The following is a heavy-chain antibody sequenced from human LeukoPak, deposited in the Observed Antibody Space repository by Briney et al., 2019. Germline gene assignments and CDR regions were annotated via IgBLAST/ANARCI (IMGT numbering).Heavy chain of an antibody. V-gene: IGHV3-66*01. CDR2: IYSGGRT. CDR1: GFTVSSNY. D-gene: IGHD3-9*01. CDR3: ARSRYLDWGGAFDM. J-gene: IGHJ3*02. Sequence: GGSLRLSCVASGFTVSSNYITWVRQAPGKGLEWVSVIYSGGRTYYADSVKGRFTISRDASKNTVYLQLNSLRGDDTAIYYCARSRYLDWGGAFDMWGQGTMVTVSS.